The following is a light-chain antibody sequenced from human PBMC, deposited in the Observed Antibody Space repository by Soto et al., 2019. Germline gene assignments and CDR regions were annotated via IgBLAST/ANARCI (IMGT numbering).Light chain of an antibody. J-gene: IGKJ2*01. CDR2: AAS. CDR1: QTINNY. Sequence: IQTTQSPSSLSASMADRVTITCRSNQTINNYLNWYQQKPGNAPKLLIYAASSLHVGVPSRFSGTGSGTDFTLTISGLQPEDFATYYCQQSFNTLPMYTFGQGTTLHLK. CDR3: QQSFNTLPMYT. V-gene: IGKV1-39*01.